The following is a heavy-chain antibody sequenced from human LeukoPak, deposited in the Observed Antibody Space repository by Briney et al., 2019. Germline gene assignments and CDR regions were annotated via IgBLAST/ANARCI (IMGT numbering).Heavy chain of an antibody. CDR3: ARDSGYDRLGYYYYYMDV. CDR1: GFTLDDYG. CDR2: INWNGDST. J-gene: IGHJ6*03. D-gene: IGHD5-12*01. V-gene: IGHV3-20*04. Sequence: GGSLRLSCAASGFTLDDYGMSWVRQAPGKGLEWVSGINWNGDSTGYVDSVKGRFTISRDNAKNSLYLQMNSLRAEDTAVYYCARDSGYDRLGYYYYYMDVWGKGTTVTVSS.